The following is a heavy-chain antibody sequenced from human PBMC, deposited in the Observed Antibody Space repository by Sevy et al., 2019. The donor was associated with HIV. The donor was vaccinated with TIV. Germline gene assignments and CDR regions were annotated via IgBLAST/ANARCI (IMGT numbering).Heavy chain of an antibody. D-gene: IGHD2-8*01. V-gene: IGHV6-1*01. CDR2: TYYRSKWYN. CDR3: ARADFYCTNGVCLYYYYGMDV. CDR1: GDSVSSNSAA. Sequence: QSQTLSLTCAISGDSVSSNSAAWNWIRQSPSRGLEWLGRTYYRSKWYNDYAVSVKSRITINPDTSKNQFSLQLNSVTPEETAVYYCARADFYCTNGVCLYYYYGMDVWGQGTTVTVSS. J-gene: IGHJ6*02.